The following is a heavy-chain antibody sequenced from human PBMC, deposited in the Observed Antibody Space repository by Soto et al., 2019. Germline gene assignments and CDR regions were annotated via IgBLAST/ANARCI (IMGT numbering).Heavy chain of an antibody. Sequence: ASVKVSCKASGYTFTSYGISWVRQALGQGLERMGWINAGNGDTSYSQKFLDRVTITRDTSATTAYMELSSLKSEDTAVYYCATTCVSSTYYSPACTEYFQHWGQGTLVTVYS. V-gene: IGHV1-18*01. CDR1: GYTFTSYG. D-gene: IGHD3-22*01. CDR3: ATTCVSSTYYSPACTEYFQH. CDR2: INAGNGDT. J-gene: IGHJ1*01.